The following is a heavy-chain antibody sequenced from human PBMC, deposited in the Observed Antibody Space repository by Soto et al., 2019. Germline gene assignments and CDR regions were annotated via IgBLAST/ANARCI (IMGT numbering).Heavy chain of an antibody. CDR1: GFTFSSYS. V-gene: IGHV3-21*01. D-gene: IGHD6-19*01. CDR3: ARDVESVAGTGPGYFDY. CDR2: ISSSSSYI. Sequence: GGSLRLSCAASGFTFSSYSMNWVRQAPGKGLEWVSSISSSSSYIYYADSVKGRFTISRDNAKNSLYLQMNSLRAEDTAVYYCARDVESVAGTGPGYFDYWGQGTLVTVSS. J-gene: IGHJ4*02.